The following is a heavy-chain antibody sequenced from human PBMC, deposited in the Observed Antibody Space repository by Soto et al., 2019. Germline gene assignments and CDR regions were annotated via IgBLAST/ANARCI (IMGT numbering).Heavy chain of an antibody. CDR3: ARVGKYYDFWSGLAYYYYGMDV. V-gene: IGHV4-34*01. CDR1: GGSFSGYY. J-gene: IGHJ6*02. Sequence: LSLTCAVYGGSFSGYYWSWIRQPPGKGLEWIGEINHSGSTNYNPSLKSRVTISVDTSKNQFSLKLSSVTAADTAVYYGARVGKYYDFWSGLAYYYYGMDVWGQGTTVTVSS. CDR2: INHSGST. D-gene: IGHD3-3*01.